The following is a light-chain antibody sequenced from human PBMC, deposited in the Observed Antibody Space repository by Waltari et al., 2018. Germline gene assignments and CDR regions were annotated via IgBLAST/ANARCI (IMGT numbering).Light chain of an antibody. Sequence: QSVLTQPPSVSAAPGQKVTISCSGRSSNIGRNYVSWYQQLPGTAPKLLTYDNNRRPLGIPDRFSGSKSGTSATLGITGLQTGDEADYYCGAWDNSLDIVVFGGGTKLTVL. CDR2: DNN. V-gene: IGLV1-51*01. CDR1: SSNIGRNY. CDR3: GAWDNSLDIVV. J-gene: IGLJ2*01.